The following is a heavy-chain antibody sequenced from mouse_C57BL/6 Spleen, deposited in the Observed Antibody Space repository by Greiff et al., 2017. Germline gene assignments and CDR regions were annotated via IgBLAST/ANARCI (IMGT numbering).Heavy chain of an antibody. Sequence: QVQLQQSGPELVKPGASVKISCKASGYAFSSSWMNWVKQRPGKGLEWIGRIYPGDGDTNYNGKFKGKATLTADKSSSTAYMQLSSLTSDDSAVYFCARFYYGSYYFDDWGQGTTLTVSS. CDR3: ARFYYGSYYFDD. D-gene: IGHD1-1*01. V-gene: IGHV1-82*01. CDR1: GYAFSSSW. J-gene: IGHJ2*01. CDR2: IYPGDGDT.